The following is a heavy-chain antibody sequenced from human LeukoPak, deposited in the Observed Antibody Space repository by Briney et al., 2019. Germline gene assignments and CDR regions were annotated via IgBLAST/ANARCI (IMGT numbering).Heavy chain of an antibody. J-gene: IGHJ6*04. CDR3: ARECRSSTSCYGDV. CDR2: INPDSGGT. CDR1: EYTFTSYD. D-gene: IGHD2-2*01. Sequence: ASVKVSCKASEYTFTSYDINWVRQAPGQGLEWMGWINPDSGGTNYAQKFQGRVTMTRDTSISTAYMELSRLRSDDTAVYYCARECRSSTSCYGDVWGKGTTVTVSS. V-gene: IGHV1-2*02.